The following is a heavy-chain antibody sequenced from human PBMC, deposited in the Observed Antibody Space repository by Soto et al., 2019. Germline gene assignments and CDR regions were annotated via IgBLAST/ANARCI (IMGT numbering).Heavy chain of an antibody. J-gene: IGHJ6*02. Sequence: ETLSLTCSVSGGSIGSYYWSWIRQPPGKGLEWIGCLYYSGSTNYNPSLKSRVTISVDPSKNQFSLKLNSMTAADTATYYCAXXXIVXXPGSYYTRLDVWGQGTTVTVS. CDR2: LYYSGST. CDR3: AXXXIVXXPGSYYTRLDV. D-gene: IGHD1-26*01. V-gene: IGHV4-59*01. CDR1: GGSIGSYY.